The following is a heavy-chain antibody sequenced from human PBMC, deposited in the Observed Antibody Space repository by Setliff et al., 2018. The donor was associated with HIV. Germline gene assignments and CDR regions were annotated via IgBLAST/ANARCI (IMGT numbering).Heavy chain of an antibody. CDR2: IIPMFRSA. J-gene: IGHJ5*02. Sequence: SVKVSCKASGDTFSSYAISWVRQAPGQGLEWMGVIIPMFRSANYAQNVQGRVTITADESTSTAYMELSSLRSEDTAVYYCAALLVRGVIIIPPYNWFDPWGQGTLVTVSS. CDR1: GDTFSSYA. D-gene: IGHD3-10*01. CDR3: AALLVRGVIIIPPYNWFDP. V-gene: IGHV1-69*13.